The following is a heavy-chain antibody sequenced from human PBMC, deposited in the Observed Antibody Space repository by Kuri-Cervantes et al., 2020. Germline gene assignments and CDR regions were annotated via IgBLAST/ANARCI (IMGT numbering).Heavy chain of an antibody. CDR1: GFTFSTYW. D-gene: IGHD2-15*01. V-gene: IGHV3-69-1*01. J-gene: IGHJ4*02. CDR2: ISSSSTI. CDR3: ARGCSGGSCYVFDY. Sequence: GESLKISCAASGFTFSTYWMSWARQAPGKGLEWVSSISSSSTIYYADSVKGRFTISRDNAKNSLYLQMNSLRAEDTAVYYCARGCSGGSCYVFDYWGQGTLVTVSS.